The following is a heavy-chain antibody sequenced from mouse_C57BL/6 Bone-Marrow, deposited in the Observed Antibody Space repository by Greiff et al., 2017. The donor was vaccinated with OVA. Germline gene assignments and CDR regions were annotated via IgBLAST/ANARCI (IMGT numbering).Heavy chain of an antibody. J-gene: IGHJ4*01. D-gene: IGHD1-1*01. Sequence: EVKVVESGGDLVKPGGSLKLSCAASGFTFSSYGMSWVRQTPDKRLEWVATISSGGSYTYYPDSVKGRFTISKDNAKNPLYLQMSSLKSEDTAMYYCASSFITTVVAPMDYWGQGTSVTVSS. CDR1: GFTFSSYG. V-gene: IGHV5-6*01. CDR2: ISSGGSYT. CDR3: ASSFITTVVAPMDY.